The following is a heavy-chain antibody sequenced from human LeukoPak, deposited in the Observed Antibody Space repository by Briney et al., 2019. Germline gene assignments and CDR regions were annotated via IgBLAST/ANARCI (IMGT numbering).Heavy chain of an antibody. CDR2: INWNGGST. J-gene: IGHJ6*03. CDR1: GFTFDDYG. Sequence: GGSLRLSCAASGFTFDDYGMSWVRQAPGKGLEWVSGINWNGGSTGYADSVKGRFTISRDNAKNSLYLQMNSLRAEDTALYYGARALSSSSFLYYYYMDVWGKGTTVTASS. CDR3: ARALSSSSFLYYYYMDV. V-gene: IGHV3-20*04. D-gene: IGHD6-6*01.